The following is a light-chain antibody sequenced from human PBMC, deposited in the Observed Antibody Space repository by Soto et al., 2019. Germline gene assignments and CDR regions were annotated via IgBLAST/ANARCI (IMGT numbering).Light chain of an antibody. CDR1: QSVSNNY. CDR2: GVA. V-gene: IGKV3-20*01. J-gene: IGKJ3*01. CDR3: QQYDRSPFT. Sequence: EIVLTQSPGTLSLSPGERATLSCRASQSVSNNYLAWFQQKPCQAPRVLIYGVASRATGIPDRFSGSGSGTDFTLTISRLEPEDFAVYYCQQYDRSPFTFGPWTKVDIK.